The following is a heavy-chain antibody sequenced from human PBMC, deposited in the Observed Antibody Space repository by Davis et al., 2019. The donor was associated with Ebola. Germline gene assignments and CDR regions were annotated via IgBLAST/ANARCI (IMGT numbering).Heavy chain of an antibody. D-gene: IGHD6-13*01. CDR2: ISYDGSNK. Sequence: PGGSLRLSCAASGFTFSSYAMHWVRQAPGKGLEWVAVISYDGSNKYYADSVKGRFTISRDNSKNTLYLQMNSLRAEDTAVYYCARDPIAAAGTGTFDYWGQGTLVTVSS. V-gene: IGHV3-30-3*01. CDR3: ARDPIAAAGTGTFDY. CDR1: GFTFSSYA. J-gene: IGHJ4*02.